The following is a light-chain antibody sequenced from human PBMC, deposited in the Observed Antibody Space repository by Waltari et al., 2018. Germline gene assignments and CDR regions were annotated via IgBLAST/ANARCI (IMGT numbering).Light chain of an antibody. CDR1: QSVSTN. J-gene: IGKJ4*01. V-gene: IGKV3-15*01. Sequence: EIVMTQSPATLSVSPGQSATLSCRASQSVSTNLAWYEQKPGQAPRLLIYDPSTRATGIPARFSGSGAGTEFTLTISSLQSEDFAVYYCQQYDNWPPLTFGGGTKVEIK. CDR2: DPS. CDR3: QQYDNWPPLT.